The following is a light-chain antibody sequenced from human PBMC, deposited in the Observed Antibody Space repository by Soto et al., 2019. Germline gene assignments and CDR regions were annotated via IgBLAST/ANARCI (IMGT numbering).Light chain of an antibody. CDR1: QSVSSSY. Sequence: EIVLTQSPGTLSLSPGERATLSCRASQSVSSSYLAWYQQKPGQAPRLLIYGASSRATGIPDSFSGSGSGTDFTLTISRLEPEEFAVYYCQQYDISPLSFGGGTKVEIK. CDR2: GAS. CDR3: QQYDISPLS. J-gene: IGKJ4*01. V-gene: IGKV3-20*01.